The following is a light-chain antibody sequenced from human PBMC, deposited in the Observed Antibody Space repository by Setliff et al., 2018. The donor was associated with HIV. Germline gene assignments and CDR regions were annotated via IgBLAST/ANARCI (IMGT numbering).Light chain of an antibody. V-gene: IGLV2-14*01. Sequence: QSVLTQPASVSGSPGQSISMSCTGTSSDVGNYNYVSWYQQYPGKVPKVIIFEVTKRPSGVSDRFSGSKSGNTATLTISGLQADDEADYFCSSYTKRSTWLFGGGTKVTVL. CDR2: EVT. CDR1: SSDVGNYNY. CDR3: SSYTKRSTWL. J-gene: IGLJ3*02.